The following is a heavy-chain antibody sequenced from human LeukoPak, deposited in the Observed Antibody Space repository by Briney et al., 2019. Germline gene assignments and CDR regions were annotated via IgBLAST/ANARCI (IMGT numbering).Heavy chain of an antibody. J-gene: IGHJ5*02. V-gene: IGHV3-30*02. CDR1: GFNFSNYD. D-gene: IGHD2-21*02. Sequence: GGSLRLSCAASGFNFSNYDIHWVRQTPGKGLEWVAFIRYDGSDKYYADSVKGRFIISGDNSKNTLYLQMNSLRAEDTAVYYCAKGDTSWGQGTLVTVSS. CDR2: IRYDGSDK. CDR3: AKGDTS.